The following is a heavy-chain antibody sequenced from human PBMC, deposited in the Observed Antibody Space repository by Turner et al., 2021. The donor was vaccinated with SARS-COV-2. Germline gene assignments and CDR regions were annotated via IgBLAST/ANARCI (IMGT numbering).Heavy chain of an antibody. Sequence: QVQLVQSAAEVKKPGASVKVSCKVSGYTLTELSMHWVRQAPGKGLEWMGGFDPEDAETIYAQKFQGRVTMTEDTSSDTAYMELSSLRSEDTAVYYCATGYAYCGGDCSIHYWGQGTLVTVSS. CDR2: FDPEDAET. J-gene: IGHJ4*02. CDR1: GYTLTELS. CDR3: ATGYAYCGGDCSIHY. V-gene: IGHV1-24*01. D-gene: IGHD2-21*02.